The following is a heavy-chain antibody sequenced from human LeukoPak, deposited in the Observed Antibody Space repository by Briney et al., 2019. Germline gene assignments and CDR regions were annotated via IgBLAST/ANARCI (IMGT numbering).Heavy chain of an antibody. CDR2: IYSGGST. CDR1: GFTVSSNY. J-gene: IGHJ4*02. CDR3: ASKPIAGYGSVDY. V-gene: IGHV3-53*01. D-gene: IGHD3-10*01. Sequence: GGSLRLSCAASGFTVSSNYMSWVRQAPGKGLEWVSVIYSGGSTYYADSVKGRFTISRDNSKNTLYLQMNSLRAEDTAVYYCASKPIAGYGSVDYWGQGTLVTVSS.